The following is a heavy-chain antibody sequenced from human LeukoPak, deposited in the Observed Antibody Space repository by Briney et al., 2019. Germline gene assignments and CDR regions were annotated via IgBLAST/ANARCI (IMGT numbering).Heavy chain of an antibody. V-gene: IGHV3-23*01. J-gene: IGHJ2*01. CDR3: ARASYYYDSSGYYYDSQDWYFDL. CDR1: GFTFSSYA. CDR2: ISGSGGST. Sequence: PGGSLRLSCAASGFTFSSYAMSWVRQAPGKGLEWVSAISGSGGSTYYADSVKGRFTISRDNAKNTLYLQMNSLRAEDTAVYYCARASYYYDSSGYYYDSQDWYFDLWGRGTLVTVSS. D-gene: IGHD3-22*01.